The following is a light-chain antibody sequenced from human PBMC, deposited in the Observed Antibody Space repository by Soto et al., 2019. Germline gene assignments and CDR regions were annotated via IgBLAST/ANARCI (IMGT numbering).Light chain of an antibody. CDR1: SSNIGAGYD. CDR2: GNS. J-gene: IGLJ2*01. Sequence: QSVLTQPPSVSGAPGQRVTISCTGSSSNIGAGYDVHWYQQLPGTAPKLLSYGNSNRPSGVPDRFSGSKSGTSASLAITGLQAEDEADYYCQSYDSSLSAVVFGGGTMLTVL. CDR3: QSYDSSLSAVV. V-gene: IGLV1-40*01.